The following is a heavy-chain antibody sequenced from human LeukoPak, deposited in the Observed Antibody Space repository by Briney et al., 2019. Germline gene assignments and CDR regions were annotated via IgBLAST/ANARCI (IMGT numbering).Heavy chain of an antibody. CDR2: INPNSGGT. D-gene: IGHD3-3*01. J-gene: IGHJ5*02. CDR3: ARGSRYDFWSGSPYNWFDP. Sequence: ASVKVSCKASGYTFTCYYMHWVRQAPGQGLEWMGWINPNSGGTNYAQKFQGRVTMTRDTSISTAYMELSRLRSDDTAVYYCARGSRYDFWSGSPYNWFDPWGQGTLVTVSS. V-gene: IGHV1-2*02. CDR1: GYTFTCYY.